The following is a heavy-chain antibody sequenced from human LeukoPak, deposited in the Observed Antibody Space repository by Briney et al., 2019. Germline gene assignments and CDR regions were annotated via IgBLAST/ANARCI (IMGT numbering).Heavy chain of an antibody. V-gene: IGHV3-23*01. CDR1: GFTFSSYA. Sequence: GGSLRLSCAASGFTFSSYAMSRVRQAPGKGLEWVSAISGSGGSTYYADSVKGRFTISRDNSKNTLYLQMNSLRAEDTAVYYCAKDQYSYGLSTSDYWGQGTLVTVSS. CDR3: AKDQYSYGLSTSDY. D-gene: IGHD5-18*01. CDR2: ISGSGGST. J-gene: IGHJ4*02.